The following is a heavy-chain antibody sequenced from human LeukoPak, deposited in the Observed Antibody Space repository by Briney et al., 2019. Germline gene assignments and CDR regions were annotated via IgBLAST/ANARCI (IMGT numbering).Heavy chain of an antibody. CDR3: ARDPHIVGATYDY. D-gene: IGHD1-26*01. J-gene: IGHJ4*02. Sequence: PGGSLRLSCAASGFTFSNYSMNWVRQAPGKGLEWVSSISSSSSYIYYADSVKGRFTISRDNAKNSLYLQMNSLRAEDTAVYYCARDPHIVGATYDYWGQGTLVTVSS. CDR2: ISSSSSYI. V-gene: IGHV3-21*01. CDR1: GFTFSNYS.